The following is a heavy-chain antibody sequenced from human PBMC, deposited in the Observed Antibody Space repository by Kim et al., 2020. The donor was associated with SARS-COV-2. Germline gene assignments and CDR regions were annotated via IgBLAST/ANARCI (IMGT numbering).Heavy chain of an antibody. CDR3: ASFDGSLQRDYYGMDV. Sequence: PSLKSRVTIAVDTSKNQFALKLSSVTAADTAVYYCASFDGSLQRDYYGMDVWGQGTTVTVSS. D-gene: IGHD2-15*01. V-gene: IGHV4-59*01. J-gene: IGHJ6*02.